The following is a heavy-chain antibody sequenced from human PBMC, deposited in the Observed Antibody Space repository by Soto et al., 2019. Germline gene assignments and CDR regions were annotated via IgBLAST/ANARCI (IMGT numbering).Heavy chain of an antibody. Sequence: ASVKVSCKASGYTFTSYYMHWVRQSPGQGLEWMGIINPSGGSTSYAQKFQGRVTITRDTSTSTVYMELSSLRSEDTAVYYCARDDDYVWGSYRSALFGYWGQGTLVTAPQ. CDR1: GYTFTSYY. V-gene: IGHV1-46*01. J-gene: IGHJ4*02. CDR2: INPSGGST. CDR3: ARDDDYVWGSYRSALFGY. D-gene: IGHD3-16*02.